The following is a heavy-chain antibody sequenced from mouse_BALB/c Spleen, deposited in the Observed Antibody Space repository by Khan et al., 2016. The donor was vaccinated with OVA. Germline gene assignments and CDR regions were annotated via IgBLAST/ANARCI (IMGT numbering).Heavy chain of an antibody. CDR3: ARRAYNWDSEGFAY. CDR2: VSTGGGYT. CDR1: GFTFSTYG. V-gene: IGHV5-6*01. Sequence: EVQLVESGGDLVKPGGSLKLSCAASGFTFSTYGMSWVRQTPDKRLEWVATVSTGGGYTYYPDSVKGRFTISRDNAKNPLYLQMSSLTSEDTAMFCCARRAYNWDSEGFAYWGQGTLVTVSA. J-gene: IGHJ3*01. D-gene: IGHD4-1*01.